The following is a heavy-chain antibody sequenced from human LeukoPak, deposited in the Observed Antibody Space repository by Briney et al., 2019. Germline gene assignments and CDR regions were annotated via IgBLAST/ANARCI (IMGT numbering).Heavy chain of an antibody. CDR1: GGSFSGYF. Sequence: SETLSLTCAVYGGSFSGYFWSWIRQPPGKGLEWIGEINHSGSTNYNPSLKRRVTISVDTSKNQFSLKLSSVTAADTAVYYCASGPGIAAAGTWFDPWGQGTLVTVSS. J-gene: IGHJ5*02. CDR3: ASGPGIAAAGTWFDP. D-gene: IGHD6-13*01. V-gene: IGHV4-34*01. CDR2: INHSGST.